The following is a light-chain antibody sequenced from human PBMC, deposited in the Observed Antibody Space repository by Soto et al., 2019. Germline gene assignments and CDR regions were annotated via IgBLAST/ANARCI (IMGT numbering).Light chain of an antibody. Sequence: QSELTQPPSASGTPGQRVSISCSGISSNIGSETVNWYQQFPGTAPKLLIYSSTQRPSGVPDRFSGSKSGTSAFLDISGLESEDEAEYYCAAWDDSLNAGVFGTGTKLTVL. V-gene: IGLV1-44*01. CDR3: AAWDDSLNAGV. J-gene: IGLJ1*01. CDR2: SST. CDR1: SSNIGSET.